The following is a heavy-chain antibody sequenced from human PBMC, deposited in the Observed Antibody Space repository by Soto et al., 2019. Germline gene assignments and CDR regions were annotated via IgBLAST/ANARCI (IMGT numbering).Heavy chain of an antibody. CDR3: ARERGGYGLFDS. CDR1: GGSISNAAYS. D-gene: IGHD5-18*01. CDR2: IYPSGMP. J-gene: IGHJ4*02. V-gene: IGHV4-30-2*01. Sequence: LALTCTVSGGSISNAAYSWSWIRQPPGKGLEWIGYIYPSGMPFYNPSLRSRVTISIDRSNDQFSLNLKSVTAADTAVYYCARERGGYGLFDSWGQGTLVTVSS.